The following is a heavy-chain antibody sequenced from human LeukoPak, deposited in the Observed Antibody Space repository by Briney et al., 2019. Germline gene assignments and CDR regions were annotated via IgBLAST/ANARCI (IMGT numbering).Heavy chain of an antibody. V-gene: IGHV5-51*01. D-gene: IGHD6-19*01. J-gene: IGHJ4*02. CDR1: GNSFANYW. CDR2: IYPDDSDT. CDR3: ASLPRGSSGWNYFDY. Sequence: GEFLKISCKASGNSFANYWIVWVRQMPGKGLEWMGIIYPDDSDTRYSPSFQGQVTISVDKSISTAYLQWSSLKASDTAMYYCASLPRGSSGWNYFDYWGQGTLVTVSS.